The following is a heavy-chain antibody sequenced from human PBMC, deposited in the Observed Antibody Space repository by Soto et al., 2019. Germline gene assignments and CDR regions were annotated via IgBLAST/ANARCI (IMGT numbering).Heavy chain of an antibody. V-gene: IGHV3-30*18. D-gene: IGHD6-19*01. Sequence: QVQLVESGGGVVQPGRSLRLSCAASGFTFSSYGMHWVRQAPGKGLEWVAVISYDGSNKYYADSVKGRFTISRDNSKNPLYLQMHSLRDEDAAVYYCAKAVIAVAGILDYWGQGTLVTVSS. J-gene: IGHJ4*02. CDR2: ISYDGSNK. CDR1: GFTFSSYG. CDR3: AKAVIAVAGILDY.